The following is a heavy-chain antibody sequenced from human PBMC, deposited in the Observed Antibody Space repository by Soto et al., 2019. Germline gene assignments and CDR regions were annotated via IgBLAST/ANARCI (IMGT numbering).Heavy chain of an antibody. D-gene: IGHD2-2*01. V-gene: IGHV3-23*01. CDR3: AKDATYHTA. J-gene: IGHJ5*02. Sequence: EMQLLESGGGLVQPWGPLILSCATSGFTFSIYTVSWVRQSPGKGLEWVSTISGRGENTYYADSGKGPFTISRDNSKNTVSLQMNSLRAEDTAIYYCAKDATYHTAWGQGALVTVSS. CDR2: ISGRGENT. CDR1: GFTFSIYT.